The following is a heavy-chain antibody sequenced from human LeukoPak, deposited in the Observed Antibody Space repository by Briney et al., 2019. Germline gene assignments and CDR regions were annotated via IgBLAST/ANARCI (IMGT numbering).Heavy chain of an antibody. CDR3: ARVEMATGGLDV. CDR1: GFTVITGY. D-gene: IGHD5-24*01. J-gene: IGHJ6*02. Sequence: PGGSLRLSCAASGFTVITGYMTWVRQAPGKGLEWVSVIYTGDATHYSDSVKGRFTISRDNSKNTLDLHMSNLRPEDTATYYCARVEMATGGLDVWGQGTTVTVSS. V-gene: IGHV3-66*01. CDR2: IYTGDAT.